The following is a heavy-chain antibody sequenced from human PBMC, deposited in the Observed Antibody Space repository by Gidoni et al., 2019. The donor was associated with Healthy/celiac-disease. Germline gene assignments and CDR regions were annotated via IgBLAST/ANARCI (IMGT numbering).Heavy chain of an antibody. CDR3: APGGLEWQTFDY. D-gene: IGHD3-3*01. Sequence: EVQLLESGGGLVQPGGSLSPSFAASGFTCSSYAMSWVRQAPGKGLEWVSAISGSGGSTYYADSVKGRFTISRDNSKNTLYLQMNSLRAEDTAVYYCAPGGLEWQTFDYWGQGTLVTVSS. V-gene: IGHV3-23*01. CDR2: ISGSGGST. CDR1: GFTCSSYA. J-gene: IGHJ4*02.